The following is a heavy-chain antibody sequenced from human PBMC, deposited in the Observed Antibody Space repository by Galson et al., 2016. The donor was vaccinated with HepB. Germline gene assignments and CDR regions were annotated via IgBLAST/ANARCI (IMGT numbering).Heavy chain of an antibody. V-gene: IGHV4-39*01. D-gene: IGHD3-16*01. Sequence: SETLSLTCTVSGGSIKSRSSYWGWIRQPPGRGLEYIGSSHYSGTTYYNPSLKSRVTISVDTSRNQFSLRLTSVTAADTAVYYCARLGDYIWENNKAIDYWGQGTLVTVSS. CDR1: GGSIKSRSSY. CDR2: SHYSGTT. CDR3: ARLGDYIWENNKAIDY. J-gene: IGHJ4*02.